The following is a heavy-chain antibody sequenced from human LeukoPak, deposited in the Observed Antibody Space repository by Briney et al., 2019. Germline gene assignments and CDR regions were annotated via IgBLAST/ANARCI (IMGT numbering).Heavy chain of an antibody. J-gene: IGHJ4*02. D-gene: IGHD3-22*01. Sequence: GASVKVSCKASGYSFTGYFMQWVRQAPGQGLEWMGWINPNSGDTNYAQKFQGRVTMTRDTSISTAYMELSRLRSDDTAVYYCASDDSSGYYPTYYFDYWGQGTLVTVSS. CDR2: INPNSGDT. V-gene: IGHV1-2*02. CDR3: ASDDSSGYYPTYYFDY. CDR1: GYSFTGYF.